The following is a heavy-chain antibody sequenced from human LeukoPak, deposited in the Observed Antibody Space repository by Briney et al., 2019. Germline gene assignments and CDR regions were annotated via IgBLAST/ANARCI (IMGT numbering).Heavy chain of an antibody. D-gene: IGHD2-15*01. CDR3: ARERDGPYCSGGSCYVLDY. CDR1: GFTFSSYS. CDR2: ISSSSYI. V-gene: IGHV3-21*01. Sequence: GGSLRLSCAASGFTFSSYSMNWVRQAPGKGLEWVSSISSSSYIYYADSVKGRFTISRDNAKNSLYLQMNSLRAEDTAVYYCARERDGPYCSGGSCYVLDYWGQGTLVTVSS. J-gene: IGHJ4*02.